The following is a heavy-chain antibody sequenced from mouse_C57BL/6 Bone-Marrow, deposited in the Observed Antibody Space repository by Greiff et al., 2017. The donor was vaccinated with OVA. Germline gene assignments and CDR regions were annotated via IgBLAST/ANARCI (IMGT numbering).Heavy chain of an antibody. D-gene: IGHD1-1*01. V-gene: IGHV1-64*01. CDR3: ARRNYYGSSYEGYFDV. CDR2: IHPNSGST. J-gene: IGHJ1*03. Sequence: QVQLQQSGAELVKPGASVKLSCKASGYTFTSYWMHWVKQRPGQGLEWIGMIHPNSGSTNYNEKFKSKATLTVDKSSSTAYMQLSSLTSEDSAVYYCARRNYYGSSYEGYFDVWGTGTTVTVSS. CDR1: GYTFTSYW.